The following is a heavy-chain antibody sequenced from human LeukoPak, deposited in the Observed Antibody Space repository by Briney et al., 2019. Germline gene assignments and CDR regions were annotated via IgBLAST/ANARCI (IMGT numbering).Heavy chain of an antibody. CDR2: IWYDGSNK. V-gene: IGHV3-30*02. CDR1: GFTFSSYG. D-gene: IGHD6-25*01. J-gene: IGHJ4*02. CDR3: AKDREQRATAIDY. Sequence: PGGSLRLSCAASGFTFSSYGMHWVRQAPGKGLEWVAFIWYDGSNKYYADSVKGRFTISRDSSKNTLYLQMNSLRAEDTAVYYCAKDREQRATAIDYWGQGTLVTVSS.